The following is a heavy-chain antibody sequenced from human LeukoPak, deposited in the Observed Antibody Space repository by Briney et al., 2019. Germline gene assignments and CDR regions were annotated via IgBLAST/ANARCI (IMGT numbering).Heavy chain of an antibody. D-gene: IGHD3-22*01. J-gene: IGHJ4*02. CDR1: GFTFSSYS. V-gene: IGHV3-48*01. Sequence: GGSLRLSCAASGFTFSSYSMNWVRQAPGKGLEWVSYISSGSSTVYYADSVKGRFTISRDNAKNSLYLQMNSLRAEDTAVYYCAREPPYYYDSTFDYWGQGTLVTVSS. CDR3: AREPPYYYDSTFDY. CDR2: ISSGSSTV.